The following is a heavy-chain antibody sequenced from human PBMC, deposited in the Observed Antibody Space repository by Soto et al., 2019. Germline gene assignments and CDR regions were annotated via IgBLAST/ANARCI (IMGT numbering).Heavy chain of an antibody. V-gene: IGHV5-51*01. J-gene: IGHJ6*02. D-gene: IGHD2-15*01. CDR2: IYPGDSDT. CDR1: GYSFTSYW. Sequence: GESVKISCKGSGYSFTSYWIGWVRQMPGKGLEWMGIIYPGDSDTRYSPSFQGQVTISADKSISTAYLQWSSLKASDTAMYYCARRDIVVTDGMDVWGQGTTVTVSS. CDR3: ARRDIVVTDGMDV.